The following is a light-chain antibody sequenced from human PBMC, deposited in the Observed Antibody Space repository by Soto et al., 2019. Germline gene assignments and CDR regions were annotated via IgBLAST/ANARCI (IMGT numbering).Light chain of an antibody. CDR2: DAS. V-gene: IGKV3-11*01. Sequence: EIVLTQSPATLSLSPGERATLSCRASQSVSSYLAWYQQKPGQAPRLLIYDASNRATGIPARFSGSGSGTDFTLTISSLEPEDFAVYYRQKRSNWPGTFRQGTKVEIK. J-gene: IGKJ1*01. CDR3: QKRSNWPGT. CDR1: QSVSSY.